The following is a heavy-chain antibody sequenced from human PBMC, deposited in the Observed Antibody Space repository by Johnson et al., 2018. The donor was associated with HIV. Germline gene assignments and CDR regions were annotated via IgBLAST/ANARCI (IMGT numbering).Heavy chain of an antibody. CDR1: GFTFSSYA. D-gene: IGHD2-21*01. V-gene: IGHV3-30*14. Sequence: QVLLVESGGGLVQPGRSLRLSCAASGFTFSSYAMHWVRQAPGKGLEWVAVISYDGSNIYYADSVKGRFTISRDNSKNTLYLQMGSLRTEASGVYYCAKAYCPGCDAFEIWGQGTMVTVSS. J-gene: IGHJ3*02. CDR2: ISYDGSNI. CDR3: AKAYCPGCDAFEI.